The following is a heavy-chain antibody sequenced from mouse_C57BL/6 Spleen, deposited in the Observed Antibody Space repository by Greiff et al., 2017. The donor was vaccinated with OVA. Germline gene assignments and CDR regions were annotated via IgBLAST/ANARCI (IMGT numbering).Heavy chain of an antibody. D-gene: IGHD1-1*01. J-gene: IGHJ2*01. CDR1: GFTFSDYG. CDR3: ARAFITLDY. Sequence: EVKVVESGGGLVKPGGSLKLSCAASGFTFSDYGMHWVRQAPEKGLEWVAYISSGSSTIYYADTVKGRFTISRDNAKNTLFLQMTSLRSEDTAMYYCARAFITLDYWGQGTTLTVSS. V-gene: IGHV5-17*01. CDR2: ISSGSSTI.